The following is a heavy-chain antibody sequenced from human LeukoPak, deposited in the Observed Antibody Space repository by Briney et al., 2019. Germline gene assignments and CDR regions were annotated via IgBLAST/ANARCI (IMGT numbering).Heavy chain of an antibody. CDR2: ISGSGGST. D-gene: IGHD3-10*01. V-gene: IGHV3-23*01. J-gene: IGHJ4*02. Sequence: GGSLRLSCAASGFTFSSYAMSWVRQAPGKGLEWVSAISGSGGSTYYADSVKGRFTISRDNSKNTLYLQMNSLRAEDTAVYYCAKDPRLLWFGELSSDYRGQGTLVTVSS. CDR1: GFTFSSYA. CDR3: AKDPRLLWFGELSSDY.